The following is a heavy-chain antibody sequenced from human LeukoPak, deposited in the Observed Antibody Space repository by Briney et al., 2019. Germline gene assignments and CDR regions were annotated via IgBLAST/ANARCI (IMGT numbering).Heavy chain of an antibody. Sequence: SQTLSLTCTVSGCSISSGDYYWWWIRQPPGKGLEWIGFIYYSGSTYYNPSLKSRVTISVDTSKKQFSLKMSSMAAATTAEYCSTSCWVFGVCIADYCRQGTLIIVSS. CDR2: IYYSGST. D-gene: IGHD3-3*01. CDR1: GCSISSGDYY. J-gene: IGHJ4*02. CDR3: TSCWVFGVCIADY. V-gene: IGHV4-30-4*01.